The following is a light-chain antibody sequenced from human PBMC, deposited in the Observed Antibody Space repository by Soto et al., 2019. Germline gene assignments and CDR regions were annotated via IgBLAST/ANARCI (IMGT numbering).Light chain of an antibody. V-gene: IGKV1-33*01. CDR1: QDIRNY. CDR2: DAF. J-gene: IGKJ5*01. CDR3: QQYENLPT. Sequence: DIQVTQSPSALSASVGDRVTLTCQASQDIRNYLNWYQQKPGRAPXXLIYDAFNLEAGVPSRLSGSGSGTEFTFTISSMQPEDIATYYCQQYENLPTSGQGTRLEIK.